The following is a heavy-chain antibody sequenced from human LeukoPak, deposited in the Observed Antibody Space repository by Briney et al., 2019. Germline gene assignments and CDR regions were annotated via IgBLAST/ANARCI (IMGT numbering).Heavy chain of an antibody. J-gene: IGHJ4*02. V-gene: IGHV3-48*02. CDR1: GFTFSRYS. Sequence: GGSLRLSCAASGFTFSRYSMNWVRQAPGMGLEWVSYIYSSSTSIYYADSVKGRFTISRDNAKNSLYLQMNRLRDEDTAVYYCATDRTTGIFDNWGQGTLDTVSS. CDR3: ATDRTTGIFDN. CDR2: IYSSSTSI. D-gene: IGHD4-17*01.